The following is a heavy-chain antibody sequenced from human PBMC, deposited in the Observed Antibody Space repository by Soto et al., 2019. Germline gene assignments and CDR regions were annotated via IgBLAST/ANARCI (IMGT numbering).Heavy chain of an antibody. CDR2: INPNSGGT. CDR1: GYTFTSYH. Sequence: GASVKVSCKASGYTFTSYHMDWVRQAPGQGLEWMGWINPNSGGTNYAQKFQGRVTMTRDTSISTAYMELSRLRSDDTAVYYCARGASWIQLPDGPDYWGQGTLVTVSS. J-gene: IGHJ4*02. D-gene: IGHD5-18*01. V-gene: IGHV1-2*02. CDR3: ARGASWIQLPDGPDY.